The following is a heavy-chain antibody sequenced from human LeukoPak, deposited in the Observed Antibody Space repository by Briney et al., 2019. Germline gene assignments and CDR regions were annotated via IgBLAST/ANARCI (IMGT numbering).Heavy chain of an antibody. CDR3: AKGGGYEAQYCYYYLDV. V-gene: IGHV3-21*01. CDR2: ISSSSNYI. D-gene: IGHD5-12*01. Sequence: GGSLRLSCAASGFTFSSYSMNWVRQAPGKGLEWVSSISSSSNYIYYADSVKGRFTISRDNAKNTLYLQMKSLRAEDTAVYYCAKGGGYEAQYCYYYLDVWGKGTTVTISS. J-gene: IGHJ6*03. CDR1: GFTFSSYS.